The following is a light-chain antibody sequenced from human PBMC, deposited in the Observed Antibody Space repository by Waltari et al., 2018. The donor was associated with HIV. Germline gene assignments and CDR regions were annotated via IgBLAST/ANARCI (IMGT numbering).Light chain of an antibody. J-gene: IGLJ1*01. CDR3: QSYDSSLSAYV. CDR2: GNS. V-gene: IGLV1-40*01. CDR1: SSNIRAGYD. Sequence: QSVLTQPPSVSGAPGQRVTISCTGSSSNIRAGYDVHWYQQLPGTAPKLLIYGNSNRPSGVPDRFSGSKSGTSASLAITGLQAEDEADYYCQSYDSSLSAYVFGTGTKVTVL.